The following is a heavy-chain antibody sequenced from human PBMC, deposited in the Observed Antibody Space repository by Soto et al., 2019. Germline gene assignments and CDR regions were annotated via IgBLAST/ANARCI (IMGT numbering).Heavy chain of an antibody. D-gene: IGHD1-26*01. V-gene: IGHV4-31*03. CDR2: IYYSGSS. Sequence: PSETLSLTSTVSAGSSSSGSYHWSWIRQHPGKGLEWIGNIYYSGSSDYNPSLKSRATISIDTSKDQFSLRLGSVTAADTAVYYCARVEGSSYYFRHDCWGRGTLVTVSS. J-gene: IGHJ4*02. CDR1: AGSSSSGSYH. CDR3: ARVEGSSYYFRHDC.